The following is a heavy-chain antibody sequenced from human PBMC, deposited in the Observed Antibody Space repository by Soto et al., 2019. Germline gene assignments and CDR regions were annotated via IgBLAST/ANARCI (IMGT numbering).Heavy chain of an antibody. CDR2: ISGSGSTT. D-gene: IGHD2-2*01. CDR3: AKGAIVVVPPTLERDAFAM. V-gene: IGHV3-23*01. Sequence: GGSLRLSCIASGFSFSSYTMTWVRQAPGKGLEWVSSISGSGSTTYYTDSVKGRCTISRDNSKNTLFLQMNSLRAEDTAVYYCAKGAIVVVPPTLERDAFAMWGQGTMVTVSS. J-gene: IGHJ3*02. CDR1: GFSFSSYT.